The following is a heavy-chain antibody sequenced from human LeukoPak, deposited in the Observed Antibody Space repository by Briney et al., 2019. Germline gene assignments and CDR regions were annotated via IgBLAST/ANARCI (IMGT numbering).Heavy chain of an antibody. J-gene: IGHJ5*02. CDR2: IIPIFGTA. CDR3: ARVGVVVAATGNLWFDP. D-gene: IGHD2-15*01. Sequence: GASVKVSCKASGGTFSSYAISWVRQAPGQGLEWMGGIIPIFGTANYAQKFQGRVTITADESTSTAYMELSSLRSEDTAVYYCARVGVVVAATGNLWFDPWGQGTLVTVSS. V-gene: IGHV1-69*13. CDR1: GGTFSSYA.